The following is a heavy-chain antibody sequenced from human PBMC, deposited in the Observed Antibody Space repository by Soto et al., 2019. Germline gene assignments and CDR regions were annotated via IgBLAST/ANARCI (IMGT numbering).Heavy chain of an antibody. J-gene: IGHJ4*02. D-gene: IGHD5-18*01. V-gene: IGHV3-23*01. CDR1: GFTFDDYA. Sequence: GGSLRLSCAASGFTFDDYAMHWVRQAPGKGLEWVSAISGSGGSTYYADSVKGRFTISRDNSKNTLYLQMNSLRAEDTAVYYCAKDLFVNTARHCWGQGTLVTVSS. CDR3: AKDLFVNTARHC. CDR2: ISGSGGST.